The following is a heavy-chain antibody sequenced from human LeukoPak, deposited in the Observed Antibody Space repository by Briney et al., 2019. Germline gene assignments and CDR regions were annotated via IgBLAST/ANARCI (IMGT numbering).Heavy chain of an antibody. D-gene: IGHD1-26*01. CDR3: AASPSGMGALNIDY. CDR2: IYYSGST. J-gene: IGHJ4*02. CDR1: GGSISCGDYY. V-gene: IGHV4-30-4*01. Sequence: SETLSLTCTVSGGSISCGDYYWSWIRQPPGKGLEWIGYIYYSGSTYYNPSLKSRVTISVDTSKNQFSLKLSSVTAADTAVYYCAASPSGMGALNIDYWGQGTLVTVSS.